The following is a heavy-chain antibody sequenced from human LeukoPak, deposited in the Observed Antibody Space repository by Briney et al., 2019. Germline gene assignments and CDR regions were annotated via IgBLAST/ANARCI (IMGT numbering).Heavy chain of an antibody. CDR1: GFTLSSYG. CDR3: AKGVKSNDY. V-gene: IGHV3-23*01. CDR2: ISGSGGST. Sequence: GGSLRLSCAASGFTLSSYGMSWVRQAPGKGLEWVSAISGSGGSTYYADSVKGRFTISRDSSKNTLYLQMNSLRAEDTAVYYCAKGVKSNDYWGQGTLVTVSS. J-gene: IGHJ4*02. D-gene: IGHD3-22*01.